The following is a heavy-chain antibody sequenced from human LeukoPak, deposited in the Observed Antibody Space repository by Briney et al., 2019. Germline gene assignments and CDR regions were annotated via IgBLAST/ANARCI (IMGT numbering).Heavy chain of an antibody. CDR3: AREAWDLTGRAPVI. CDR1: GFTFSSYA. V-gene: IGHV3-23*01. J-gene: IGHJ4*02. Sequence: GGSLRLSCAASGFTFSSYAMSWVRQAPGKGLEWVSAIRGSDDSTFYADSGKGRFTISRDNSKNTLYLEINSLRAEDTAVYYCAREAWDLTGRAPVIWGQGTLVTVSS. CDR2: IRGSDDST. D-gene: IGHD1-14*01.